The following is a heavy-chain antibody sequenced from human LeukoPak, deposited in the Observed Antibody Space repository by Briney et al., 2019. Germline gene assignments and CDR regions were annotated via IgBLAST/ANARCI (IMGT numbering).Heavy chain of an antibody. CDR3: AKECDYGGNSGMPCY. V-gene: IGHV3-23*01. J-gene: IGHJ4*02. D-gene: IGHD4-23*01. CDR1: GLNFSSYV. Sequence: GGSLRLSCAASGLNFSSYVMSWARQDPGKDLDSVSTITGRGDRTFYAASVKGRFTISRDNSFNTLSLQMNSLRAEDTAVYYCAKECDYGGNSGMPCYWGQGTLVTVSS. CDR2: ITGRGDRT.